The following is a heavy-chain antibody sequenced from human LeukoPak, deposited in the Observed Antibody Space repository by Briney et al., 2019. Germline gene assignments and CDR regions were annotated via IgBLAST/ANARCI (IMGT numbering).Heavy chain of an antibody. V-gene: IGHV3-30*04. CDR1: AFTFSRYA. J-gene: IGHJ4*02. CDR3: AKSVMTTVTKIDY. Sequence: GGSLRLSCAASAFTFSRYAMHWVRQAPGKGLEWVAVISYDGSNKYYADSVKGRFTISRDNSKNTLYLQMNSLRAEDTAVYYCAKSVMTTVTKIDYWGQGTLVTVSS. D-gene: IGHD4-17*01. CDR2: ISYDGSNK.